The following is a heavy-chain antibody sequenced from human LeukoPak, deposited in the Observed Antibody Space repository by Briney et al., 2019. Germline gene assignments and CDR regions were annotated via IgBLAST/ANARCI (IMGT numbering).Heavy chain of an antibody. D-gene: IGHD3-22*01. CDR2: MYLSGST. V-gene: IGHV4-4*07. CDR3: ARALRNYYDSSGYTYDAFDI. Sequence: SETLSLTCTVSGGSISNSYWSWIRQPAGKGLEWIGRMYLSGSTKYNPSLKSRVTISVDTSKNQFSLKLSSVTAADTAVYYCARALRNYYDSSGYTYDAFDIWGQGTMVTVSS. J-gene: IGHJ3*02. CDR1: GGSISNSY.